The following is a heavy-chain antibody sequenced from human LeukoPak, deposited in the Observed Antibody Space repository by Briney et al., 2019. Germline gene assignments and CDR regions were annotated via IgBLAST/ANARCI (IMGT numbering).Heavy chain of an antibody. V-gene: IGHV3-30*18. J-gene: IGHJ4*02. Sequence: PGGSLRLSCAASGFTFSSYGMHWVRQAPGKGLEWVAVISYDGSNKYYADSVKGRFTISRDNSKNTLYLQMNSLRAEDTAVYYCAKEKFFGVTMIAGDYWGQGTLVTVSS. D-gene: IGHD3-22*01. CDR3: AKEKFFGVTMIAGDY. CDR1: GFTFSSYG. CDR2: ISYDGSNK.